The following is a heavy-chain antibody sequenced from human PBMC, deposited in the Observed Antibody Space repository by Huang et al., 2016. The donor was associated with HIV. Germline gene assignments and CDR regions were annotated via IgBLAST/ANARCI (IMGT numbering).Heavy chain of an antibody. J-gene: IGHJ4*02. CDR2: IIPIFGTA. D-gene: IGHD3-22*01. CDR1: GGTFSSIA. V-gene: IGHV1-69*01. CDR3: AREFYYDSTGYYFDY. Sequence: QVQMVQSGAEVKKPGSSVKVSCKVSGGTFSSIAITWGRQAPGQGLEGMGGIIPIFGTANYAQKFQGRVTITADESTSTAYMQLSSLRSEDTAVYYCAREFYYDSTGYYFDYWGQGTLVTVSS.